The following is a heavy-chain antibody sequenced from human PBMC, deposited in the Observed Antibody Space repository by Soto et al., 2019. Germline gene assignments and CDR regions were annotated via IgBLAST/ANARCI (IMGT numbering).Heavy chain of an antibody. Sequence: GASVKVSCKASGYTFTGYYMHWVRQAPGQGLEWMGWINPNSGGTNYAQKFQGRVTMTRDTSISTAYMELSRLRSDDTAVYYCARDLRRKVTTLGYWGQGTLVTVSS. CDR3: ARDLRRKVTTLGY. D-gene: IGHD2-21*02. CDR1: GYTFTGYY. J-gene: IGHJ4*02. V-gene: IGHV1-2*02. CDR2: INPNSGGT.